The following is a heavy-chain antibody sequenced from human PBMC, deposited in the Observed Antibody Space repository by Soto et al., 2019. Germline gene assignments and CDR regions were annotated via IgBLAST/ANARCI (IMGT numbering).Heavy chain of an antibody. Sequence: HVQLVESGGGVVQPGKSLRLSCGASGFTFSSYGMHWVRQAPGKGLEWVALISYDGNNKYYGDSVKGRFTIFRDNSKNTLYLQMNSLRAEDTAVSFCSKDIEEVVYYYGMDAWGPGTTVTVSS. D-gene: IGHD3-16*02. CDR3: SKDIEEVVYYYGMDA. CDR2: ISYDGNNK. V-gene: IGHV3-30*18. CDR1: GFTFSSYG. J-gene: IGHJ6*02.